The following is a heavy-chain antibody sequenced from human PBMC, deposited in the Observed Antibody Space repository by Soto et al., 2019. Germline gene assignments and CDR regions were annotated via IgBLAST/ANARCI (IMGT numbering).Heavy chain of an antibody. CDR2: IYYSGST. J-gene: IGHJ5*02. Sequence: LSLTCTVSGGSISSGGYYWSWIRQHPGKGLEWIGYIYYSGSTYYNPSLKSRVTISVDTSKNQFSLKLSSVTAADTAVYYCARGQKYYDFWSGHKNWFDPWGQGTLVTVSS. CDR3: ARGQKYYDFWSGHKNWFDP. CDR1: GGSISSGGYY. D-gene: IGHD3-3*01. V-gene: IGHV4-31*03.